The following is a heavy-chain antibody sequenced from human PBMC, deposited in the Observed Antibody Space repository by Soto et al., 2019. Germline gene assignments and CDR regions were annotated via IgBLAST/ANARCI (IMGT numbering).Heavy chain of an antibody. CDR2: IQSKTDGGTA. D-gene: IGHD6-13*01. CDR3: TTYTAGAFAY. Sequence: EVQLVESGGDLVKPGGSLRLSCAASGFTFSNAWMTWVRQAPGKGLECVGRIQSKTDGGTADYAAPVKGRFIISRDDSKNQLYLQMNSLNTEDTAVYYWTTYTAGAFAYWGQGTLVTVSS. CDR1: GFTFSNAW. J-gene: IGHJ4*02. V-gene: IGHV3-15*01.